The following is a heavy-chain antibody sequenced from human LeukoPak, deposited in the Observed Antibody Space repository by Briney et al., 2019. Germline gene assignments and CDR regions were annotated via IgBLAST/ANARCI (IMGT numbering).Heavy chain of an antibody. D-gene: IGHD3-22*01. CDR1: GGFISSGDYY. J-gene: IGHJ4*02. V-gene: IGHV4-30-4*08. CDR2: IYYSGTT. CDR3: ARTYYYDTSGYRSSDY. Sequence: SETLSLTCTVSGGFISSGDYYWSWVRQPPGKGLEWIGHIYYSGTTYYNPSLTSRVTISVDTSKNQFSLRLNSVTAADTAVYYCARTYYYDTSGYRSSDYWGQGTLVTVSS.